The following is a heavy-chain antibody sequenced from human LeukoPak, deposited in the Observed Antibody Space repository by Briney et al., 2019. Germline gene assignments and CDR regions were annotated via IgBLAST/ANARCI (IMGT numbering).Heavy chain of an antibody. J-gene: IGHJ4*02. D-gene: IGHD6-19*01. CDR2: INPNSGGT. CDR1: GYTFTGYY. CDR3: ARVLAQYPSSGWYYFDY. Sequence: ASVKVSCKASGYTFTGYYMHWVRQAPGQGLEWMGWINPNSGGTNYAQKFQGRVTMTRDTSISTAYMELSRLRSDDTAVYYCARVLAQYPSSGWYYFDYWGQGTLVTVSS. V-gene: IGHV1-2*02.